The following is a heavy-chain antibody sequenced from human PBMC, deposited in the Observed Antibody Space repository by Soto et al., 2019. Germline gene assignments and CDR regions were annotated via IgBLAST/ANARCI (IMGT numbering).Heavy chain of an antibody. J-gene: IGHJ4*02. CDR3: ARVCPCGYDYYDSSGPFDD. CDR1: GGSISSGDYC. V-gene: IGHV4-30-4*01. D-gene: IGHD3-22*01. Sequence: TSETLSLTCTVSGGSISSGDYCWSWIGQPPGQGLVWIVNIYYSGSTYYNPSLKRRVTISVDTSKNQFSLKLSSVTAADTAVYYCARVCPCGYDYYDSSGPFDDWGQGTLVTVSS. CDR2: IYYSGST.